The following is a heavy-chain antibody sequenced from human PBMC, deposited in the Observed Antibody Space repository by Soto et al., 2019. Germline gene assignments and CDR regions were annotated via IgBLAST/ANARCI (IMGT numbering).Heavy chain of an antibody. D-gene: IGHD5-12*01. V-gene: IGHV3-21*01. Sequence: EVQLVESGGGLVKPGGSLRLSCAASGFTFSIYSLNWVRQAPGKGLEWISSISSSSDYIYYADSVKGRFTIPRDNAKNSLYLQMNSLRAEDTAVYYCARSPGRDGYNHFDYWGQGTLVTVSS. CDR3: ARSPGRDGYNHFDY. J-gene: IGHJ4*02. CDR2: ISSSSDYI. CDR1: GFTFSIYS.